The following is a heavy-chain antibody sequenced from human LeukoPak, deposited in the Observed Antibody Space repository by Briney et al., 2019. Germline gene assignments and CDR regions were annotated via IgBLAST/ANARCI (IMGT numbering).Heavy chain of an antibody. Sequence: GGSLRLSCAASGFTVSSNFMTWVRQAPGKGLEWVSVIYSGGNTYYADSVKGRFTISRDNSKNTLYLQMNSLRAEDTAVYYCVQYYYGSGSSNHFDYWGQGTLVTVSS. V-gene: IGHV3-53*01. CDR2: IYSGGNT. J-gene: IGHJ4*02. D-gene: IGHD3-10*01. CDR1: GFTVSSNF. CDR3: VQYYYGSGSSNHFDY.